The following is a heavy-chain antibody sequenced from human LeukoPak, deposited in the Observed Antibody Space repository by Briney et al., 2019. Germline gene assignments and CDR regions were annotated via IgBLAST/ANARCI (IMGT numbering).Heavy chain of an antibody. J-gene: IGHJ4*02. CDR1: GVPISSRSYY. CDR2: IYHSGST. V-gene: IGHV4-39*07. Sequence: SETLSLTCSVSGVPISSRSYYWGWIRQPPGKGLEWIGYIYHSGSTYYNPSLKSRVTISVDRSKNQFSLKLSSVTAADTAVYYCAITLRGYSYGFDYWGQGTLVTVSS. CDR3: AITLRGYSYGFDY. D-gene: IGHD5-18*01.